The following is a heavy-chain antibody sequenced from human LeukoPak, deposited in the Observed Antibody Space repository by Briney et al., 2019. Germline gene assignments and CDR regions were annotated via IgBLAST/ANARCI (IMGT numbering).Heavy chain of an antibody. CDR1: EFTFSNFA. Sequence: GGSLRLSCAASEFTFSNFAMSWVRQAPGKGLEWVSTISDSAGTTYYADSVKGRFTISRDNSKNTLYLQMNSLRAEDTAVYYCAKGYRYRVGPLDYWGQGTQVTVSS. CDR2: ISDSAGTT. J-gene: IGHJ4*02. CDR3: AKGYRYRVGPLDY. V-gene: IGHV3-23*01. D-gene: IGHD3-16*02.